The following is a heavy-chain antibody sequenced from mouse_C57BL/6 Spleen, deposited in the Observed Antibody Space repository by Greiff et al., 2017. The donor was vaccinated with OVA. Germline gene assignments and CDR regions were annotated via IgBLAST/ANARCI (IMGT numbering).Heavy chain of an antibody. CDR1: GYSITSGYY. Sequence: EVQLQESGPGLVKPSQSLSLTCSVTGYSITSGYYWNWIRQFPGNKLEWMGYISYDGSNNYNPSLKNRISITRDTSKNQFFLKLNSVTTEDTATYYCARDYSNYRFAYWGQGTLVTVSA. D-gene: IGHD2-12*01. CDR2: ISYDGSN. V-gene: IGHV3-6*01. CDR3: ARDYSNYRFAY. J-gene: IGHJ3*01.